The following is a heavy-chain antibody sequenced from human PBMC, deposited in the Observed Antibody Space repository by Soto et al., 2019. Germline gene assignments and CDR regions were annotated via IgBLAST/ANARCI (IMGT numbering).Heavy chain of an antibody. V-gene: IGHV3-30*18. CDR1: GFTFSSYG. CDR3: AEDLLGVGVTPDYY. J-gene: IGHJ4*02. CDR2: ISYDGSNK. D-gene: IGHD1-26*01. Sequence: QVQLVESGGGVVQPGRSLRLSCAASGFTFSSYGMHWVRQAPGKGLEWVAVISYDGSNKYYADSVKGRFTISRDNSKNTLYLELHSRRAEDAAMYDCAEDLLGVGVTPDYYWGQGTLVTVSS.